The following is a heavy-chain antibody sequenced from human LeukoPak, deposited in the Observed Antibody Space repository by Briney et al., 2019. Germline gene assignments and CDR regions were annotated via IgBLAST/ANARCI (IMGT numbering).Heavy chain of an antibody. D-gene: IGHD2-2*01. Sequence: SETLSLTCAVSGGSFSGYYWSWIRQPPGKGLEWIGEINHSGSTNYNPSLKSRVTISVDTSKNQFSLKLSSVTAADTAVYYCARGEIVVVPAASYYYHYMDVWGKGTTVTVSS. CDR3: ARGEIVVVPAASYYYHYMDV. J-gene: IGHJ6*03. CDR2: INHSGST. V-gene: IGHV4-34*01. CDR1: GGSFSGYY.